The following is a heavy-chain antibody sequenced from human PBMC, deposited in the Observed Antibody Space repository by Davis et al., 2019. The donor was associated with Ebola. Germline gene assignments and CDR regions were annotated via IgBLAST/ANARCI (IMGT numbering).Heavy chain of an antibody. D-gene: IGHD2-8*02. V-gene: IGHV3-23*01. CDR2: FGTVGDT. Sequence: GESLKISCETSGFIFSNYVMSWVRQAPGKGLERVSTFGTVGDTYYADSVKGRFAMSRDNSRGTLYLQMNSLRPEDTAMYYCAKDPGGHTGESDYWGQGTLVIVSS. J-gene: IGHJ4*02. CDR1: GFIFSNYV. CDR3: AKDPGGHTGESDY.